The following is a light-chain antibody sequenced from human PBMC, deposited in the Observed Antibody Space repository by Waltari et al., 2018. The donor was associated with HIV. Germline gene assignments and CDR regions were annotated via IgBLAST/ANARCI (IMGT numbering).Light chain of an antibody. V-gene: IGKV1-27*01. CDR1: QDIGDR. CDR3: QNLHIAPVT. J-gene: IGKJ4*02. CDR2: LTS. Sequence: DVQMTQSPSSLSASVGERVTITCRASQDIGDRLAWYQQRPGKVPKLLIYLTSTLQSGVPSRFSGSGSGTDFTLTISSLQPEDFSTYDCQNLHIAPVTFGPGTKVEI.